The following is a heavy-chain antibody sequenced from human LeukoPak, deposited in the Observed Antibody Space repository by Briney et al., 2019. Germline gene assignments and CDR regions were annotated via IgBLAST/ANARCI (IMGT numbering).Heavy chain of an antibody. Sequence: GRSLRLSCAASGFTFSSYAMHWVRQAPGKGLEWVAFISYDGSNKYYADSVKGRFTISRDNSKNTLYLQMNSLRAEDTAVYYCARGISVDSSGYPPVGAFDIWGQGTMVTVSS. CDR2: ISYDGSNK. CDR3: ARGISVDSSGYPPVGAFDI. D-gene: IGHD3-22*01. V-gene: IGHV3-30-3*01. J-gene: IGHJ3*02. CDR1: GFTFSSYA.